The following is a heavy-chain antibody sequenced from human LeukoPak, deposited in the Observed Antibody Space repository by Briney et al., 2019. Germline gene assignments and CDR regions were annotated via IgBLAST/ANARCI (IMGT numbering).Heavy chain of an antibody. CDR2: VNTITGTP. Sequence: ASVKVSCKASGFTFTSYDINWVRQAPGQGPEWMGWVNTITGTPTYAQGFTGRFVFSLDTSVSTAYLQISSLKAEDTAVYYCARAGVGLDAFDIWGQGTMVTVSS. CDR1: GFTFTSYD. J-gene: IGHJ3*02. CDR3: ARAGVGLDAFDI. V-gene: IGHV7-4-1*02. D-gene: IGHD1-26*01.